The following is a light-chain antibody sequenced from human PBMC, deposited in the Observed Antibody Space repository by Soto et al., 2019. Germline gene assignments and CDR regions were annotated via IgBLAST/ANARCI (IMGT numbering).Light chain of an antibody. J-gene: IGLJ2*01. CDR1: SGHSSYI. CDR2: LEGSGSY. Sequence: QSVLTQSSSASASLGSSVKLTCTLSSGHSSYIIAWHQQQPGKAPRYLMKLEGSGSYNKGSGVPDRFSGSSSGADRYLTITNLQFEDEADYYCKTGDSNTRVFGGGTKLTVL. CDR3: KTGDSNTRV. V-gene: IGLV4-60*02.